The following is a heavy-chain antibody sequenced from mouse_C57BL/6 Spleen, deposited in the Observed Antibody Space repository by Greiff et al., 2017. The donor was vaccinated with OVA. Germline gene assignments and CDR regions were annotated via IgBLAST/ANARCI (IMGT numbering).Heavy chain of an antibody. CDR2: IDPNSGGT. Sequence: QVQLQQPGAELVKPGASVKLSCKASGYTFTSYWMHWVKQRPGRGLEWIGRIDPNSGGTKYNEKFKSKATLSVDKPSSTAYMQLSSLTSVYSAVCSCAIAPTVVAPSMDYWGQGTSVTVSS. CDR1: GYTFTSYW. J-gene: IGHJ4*01. D-gene: IGHD1-1*01. V-gene: IGHV1-72*01. CDR3: AIAPTVVAPSMDY.